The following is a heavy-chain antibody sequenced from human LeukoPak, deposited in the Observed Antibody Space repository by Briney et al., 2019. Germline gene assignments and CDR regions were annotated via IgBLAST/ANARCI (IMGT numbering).Heavy chain of an antibody. V-gene: IGHV4-34*01. Sequence: PSETLSLTCAVYGGSFSGYYWSWIRQPPGKGLEWIGEINHSGSTNYNPSLKIPVTISVDTSKNQFSLTLSSVTAADTAVYYCALVGDTWGQGTLVTVSS. CDR1: GGSFSGYY. CDR3: ALVGDT. CDR2: INHSGST. D-gene: IGHD3-3*01. J-gene: IGHJ5*02.